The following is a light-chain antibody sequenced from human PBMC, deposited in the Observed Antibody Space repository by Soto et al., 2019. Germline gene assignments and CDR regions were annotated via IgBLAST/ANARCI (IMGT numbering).Light chain of an antibody. CDR3: QQYGRSPFS. CDR2: DSF. J-gene: IGKJ3*01. Sequence: ETVLTQPPGTLSLSPGERATLSCRASQDIGSSLAWYQQNPGQAPRLLMYDSFNRETGIPDRFSGSGSGTDFTLTISRLEPEDFAMYFCQQYGRSPFSFGPGTKVDSK. CDR1: QDIGSS. V-gene: IGKV3-20*01.